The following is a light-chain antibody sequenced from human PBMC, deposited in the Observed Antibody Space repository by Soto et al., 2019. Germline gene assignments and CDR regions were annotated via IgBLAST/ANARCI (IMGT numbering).Light chain of an antibody. CDR3: GTWDSSLSAVV. Sequence: QSVLTQPPSVSAAPGQKVTISCSGSSSNIGNNYVSWYQQLPGTAPKLLIYDNNKRPSGIPDRFSGPKSGTSATLGITGLXXXXXXXYYCGTWDSSLSAVVFGGGTKLT. J-gene: IGLJ2*01. V-gene: IGLV1-51*01. CDR1: SSNIGNNY. CDR2: DNN.